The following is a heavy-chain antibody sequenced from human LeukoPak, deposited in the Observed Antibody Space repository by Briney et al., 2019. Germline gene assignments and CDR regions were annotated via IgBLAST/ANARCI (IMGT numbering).Heavy chain of an antibody. CDR2: IYYSGST. D-gene: IGHD6-19*01. CDR3: ARAVSGRFDY. V-gene: IGHV4-59*08. Sequence: SETLSLTCTVSGGSMSPYHWGWIRQPPGKGLEWTGYIYYSGSTNYNPSLNSRVSISVDTSKNQFSLRLSSVTAADTAIYYCARAVSGRFDYWGQGTLVTVSS. CDR1: GGSMSPYH. J-gene: IGHJ4*02.